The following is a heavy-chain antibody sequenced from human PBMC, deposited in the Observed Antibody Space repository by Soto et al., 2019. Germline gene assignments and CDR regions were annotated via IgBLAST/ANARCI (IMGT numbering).Heavy chain of an antibody. CDR3: AGRGINYDSSGYRPPFQH. V-gene: IGHV3-53*01. CDR1: GFTVSSNY. CDR2: IYSGGST. J-gene: IGHJ1*01. D-gene: IGHD3-22*01. Sequence: GGSLRLSCAASGFTVSSNYMSWVRQAPGKGLEWVSVIYSGGSTYYADSVKGRFTISRDNSKNTLYLQMNSLRAEDTAVYYCAGRGINYDSSGYRPPFQHWGQGTLVTVSS.